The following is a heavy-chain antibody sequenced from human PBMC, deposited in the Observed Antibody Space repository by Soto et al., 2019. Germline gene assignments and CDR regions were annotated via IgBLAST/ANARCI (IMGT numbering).Heavy chain of an antibody. J-gene: IGHJ1*01. V-gene: IGHV1-46*01. CDR1: GYKFTTYF. CDR3: VRGYCTTTPCSGDFQH. Sequence: ASVKVSCKASGYKFTTYFIHWVRQAPGQGLELMGMIHPSGDTGYGQKFRGRVTMTIDTSTTTAYMELRNLTSEDTAIYFSVRGYCTTTPCSGDFQHWGQGTLVTVYS. D-gene: IGHD2-8*01. CDR2: IHPSGDT.